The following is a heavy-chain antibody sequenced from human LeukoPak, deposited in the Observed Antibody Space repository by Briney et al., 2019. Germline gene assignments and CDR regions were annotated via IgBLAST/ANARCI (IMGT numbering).Heavy chain of an antibody. Sequence: PSETLSLTCTVSGGSISSSSYYWGWIRQPPGKGLEWIGSIYYSGSTYYNPSLKSRVTISVDTSKNQFSLKLSSVTAADTAVYYCARHRAAFHCAFDIWGQGTMVTVSS. CDR3: ARHRAAFHCAFDI. CDR1: GGSISSSSYY. CDR2: IYYSGST. J-gene: IGHJ3*02. V-gene: IGHV4-39*01. D-gene: IGHD3-10*01.